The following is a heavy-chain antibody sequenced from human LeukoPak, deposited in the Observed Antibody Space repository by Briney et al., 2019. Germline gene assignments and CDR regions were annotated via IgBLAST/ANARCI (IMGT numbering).Heavy chain of an antibody. Sequence: ASVKVSCKASGYTFTSYGLSWVRQAPGQGLEWMGWISAYNGNTKYAQKFQGRVTMTTDTSTSTAYMELRSLRSDDTAVYYCARDYDFGSGSYDYWGQGTLVAVSS. CDR1: GYTFTSYG. J-gene: IGHJ4*02. CDR3: ARDYDFGSGSYDY. D-gene: IGHD3-10*01. CDR2: ISAYNGNT. V-gene: IGHV1-18*01.